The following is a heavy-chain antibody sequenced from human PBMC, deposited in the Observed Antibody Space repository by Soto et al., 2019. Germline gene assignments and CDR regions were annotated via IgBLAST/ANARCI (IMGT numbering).Heavy chain of an antibody. CDR3: ARGGRGGPYYFAY. J-gene: IGHJ4*02. CDR1: GGSISSYY. Sequence: QVQLQESGPGLVKPSETLSLTCTVSGGSISSYYWSWIRQPPGKGLEWIGYIYYSGSTNYNPSLKSRVTISVDTSENQFSLKLSSGTAADTAVYDCARGGRGGPYYFAYWGQGTLVTVSS. V-gene: IGHV4-59*01. CDR2: IYYSGST. D-gene: IGHD3-10*01.